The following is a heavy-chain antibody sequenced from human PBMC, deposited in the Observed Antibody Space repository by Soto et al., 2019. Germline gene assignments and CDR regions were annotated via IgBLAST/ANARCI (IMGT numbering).Heavy chain of an antibody. V-gene: IGHV1-8*01. Sequence: ASVKVSCKASGYTFTSYDINWVRQATGQGLEWMGWMNPNSGNTGYAQKFQGRVTMTRNTSISTAYMELSSLRSEDTAVYYCARVGDCSGGSCYPIRYYYYGMDVWGQGTTVPVSS. CDR2: MNPNSGNT. CDR1: GYTFTSYD. J-gene: IGHJ6*02. CDR3: ARVGDCSGGSCYPIRYYYYGMDV. D-gene: IGHD2-15*01.